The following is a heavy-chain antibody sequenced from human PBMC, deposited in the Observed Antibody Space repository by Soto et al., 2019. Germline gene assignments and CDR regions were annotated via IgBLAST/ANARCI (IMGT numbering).Heavy chain of an antibody. CDR3: AKGGLTVPAAIRGDAFDI. V-gene: IGHV3-9*01. Sequence: EVQLVESGGGLVQPGRSLRLSCAASGFTFDDYAMHWVRQAPGKGLEWVSGISWNSGSIGYADSVKGRFTISRDNAKNSLYLQMNSLRAEDTALYYCAKGGLTVPAAIRGDAFDIWGQGTMVTVSS. D-gene: IGHD2-2*02. CDR1: GFTFDDYA. CDR2: ISWNSGSI. J-gene: IGHJ3*02.